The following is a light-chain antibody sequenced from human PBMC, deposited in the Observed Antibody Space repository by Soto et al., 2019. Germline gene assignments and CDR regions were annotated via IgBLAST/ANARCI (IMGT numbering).Light chain of an antibody. CDR3: NSFTTSSTYV. J-gene: IGLJ1*01. CDR2: EVN. V-gene: IGLV2-18*02. Sequence: QSVLTQPASMSGSPGQSITISCTVTSSDIASYTPVSWYQQPPGTAPKLIFYEVNNRPSGVPDRFSGSKSGNTASLTISGLQAEDEADYYCNSFTTSSTYVFGTVTKVTV. CDR1: SSDIASYTP.